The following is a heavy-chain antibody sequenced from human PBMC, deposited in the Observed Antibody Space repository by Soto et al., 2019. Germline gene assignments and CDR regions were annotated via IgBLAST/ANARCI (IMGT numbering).Heavy chain of an antibody. CDR3: ARDLLRYYGSGMDMDV. CDR2: ISYDGSNK. Sequence: QVQLVESGGGVVQPGRSLRLSCAASGFTFSSYAMHWVRQAPGKGLEWVAVISYDGSNKYYADSVKGRFTISRDNSKNTLYLQMNSLRAEDTAVYYCARDLLRYYGSGMDMDVW. D-gene: IGHD3-10*01. V-gene: IGHV3-30-3*01. CDR1: GFTFSSYA. J-gene: IGHJ6*01.